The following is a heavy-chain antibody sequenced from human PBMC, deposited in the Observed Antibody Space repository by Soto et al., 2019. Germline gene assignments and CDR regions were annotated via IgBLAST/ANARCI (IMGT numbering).Heavy chain of an antibody. Sequence: ASVKVSCKASGYTFTSYAMHWVRQAPGQRLEWMGWINAGNGNTKYSRKFQGRVTITRDTSASTAYMELSSLRSEDTAVYYCASGTAHNNWGQGTLVTVS. CDR2: INAGNGNT. V-gene: IGHV1-3*01. CDR3: ASGTAHNN. D-gene: IGHD1-1*01. CDR1: GYTFTSYA. J-gene: IGHJ4*02.